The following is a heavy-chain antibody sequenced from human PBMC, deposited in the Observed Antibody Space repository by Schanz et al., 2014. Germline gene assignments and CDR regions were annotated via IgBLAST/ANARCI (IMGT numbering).Heavy chain of an antibody. J-gene: IGHJ4*02. CDR3: ASDGSGRYTGFDY. Sequence: QVQLVQSGVEVKKPGASVKVSCKASGYSFTGYYMNWVRQAPGQGLEWMGRIGPDSGSTTYAQKFQGRVTVTRDTSISTAYMELWRLGSEDTAMYYCASDGSGRYTGFDYWGQGTLVTVSS. D-gene: IGHD1-26*01. CDR1: GYSFTGYY. V-gene: IGHV1-2*06. CDR2: IGPDSGST.